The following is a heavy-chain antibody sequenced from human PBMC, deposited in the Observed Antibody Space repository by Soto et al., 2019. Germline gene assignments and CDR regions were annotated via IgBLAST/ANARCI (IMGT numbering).Heavy chain of an antibody. D-gene: IGHD5-18*01. J-gene: IGHJ4*02. CDR3: ARVRGYSYGYGLVDY. Sequence: SETLSLTCTVSGGSISSYYWSWIRQPPGKGLEWIGGIYYSGSTNYNPSLKSRVTISVDMSKNQFSLKLSSVTAADTAVYYCARVRGYSYGYGLVDYWGQGTLVTVS. CDR2: IYYSGST. V-gene: IGHV4-59*01. CDR1: GGSISSYY.